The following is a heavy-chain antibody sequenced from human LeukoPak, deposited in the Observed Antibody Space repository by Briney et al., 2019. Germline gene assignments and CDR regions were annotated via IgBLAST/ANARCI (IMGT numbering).Heavy chain of an antibody. CDR1: GGSISSGGYS. CDR3: ARGSGSYNY. D-gene: IGHD1-26*01. Sequence: TSETLSLTCTVSGGSISSGGYSWSWIRQPPGKGLEWIGYIYYSGSTYYNPSLKSRVTISVDTSKNQFSLKLSSVTAADTAVYHCARGSGSYNYWGQGTLVTVSS. V-gene: IGHV4-30-4*07. J-gene: IGHJ4*02. CDR2: IYYSGST.